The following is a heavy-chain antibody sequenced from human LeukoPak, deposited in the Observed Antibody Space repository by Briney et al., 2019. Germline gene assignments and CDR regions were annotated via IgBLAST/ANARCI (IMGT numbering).Heavy chain of an antibody. CDR1: GGSISSYY. Sequence: SETLSLTCTVSGGSISSYYWSWILQPPGKGLVWIGEINHSGSTNYNPSLKSRVTISVDTSKNQFSLKLGSVTAADTAVYYCARGRYSYGSRRYYFDYWGQGTLVTVSS. CDR3: ARGRYSYGSRRYYFDY. J-gene: IGHJ4*02. CDR2: INHSGST. V-gene: IGHV4-34*01. D-gene: IGHD5-18*01.